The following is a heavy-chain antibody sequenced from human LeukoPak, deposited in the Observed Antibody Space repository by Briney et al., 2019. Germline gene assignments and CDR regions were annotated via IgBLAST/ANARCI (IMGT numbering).Heavy chain of an antibody. J-gene: IGHJ4*02. D-gene: IGHD1-26*01. CDR3: AKDRESYRIFDY. V-gene: IGHV3-23*01. CDR1: GFTFSSYA. Sequence: QAGGSLRLSCAASGFTFSSYAMSWVRQAPGKGLEWVSAISGSGGSTYYADSVKGRFTISRDNSKNTLYLQMNSLRAEDTAVYYCAKDRESYRIFDYWGQGSLVTVSS. CDR2: ISGSGGST.